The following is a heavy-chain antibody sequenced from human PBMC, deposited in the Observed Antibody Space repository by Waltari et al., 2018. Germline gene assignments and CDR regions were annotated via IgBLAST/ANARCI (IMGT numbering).Heavy chain of an antibody. V-gene: IGHV1-69*12. D-gene: IGHD1-26*01. Sequence: QVHLVQSGAEVRKPGSSVKVSCEASGGSFGTYGISWVRQAPGQGLEWMAGIIPIFGTPNYAQKFQGRVTVAADELTTIVYMELSSLRSDDTAVYFCAKRIVGGPFDVWGQGTMVTVSS. J-gene: IGHJ3*01. CDR1: GGSFGTYG. CDR3: AKRIVGGPFDV. CDR2: IIPIFGTP.